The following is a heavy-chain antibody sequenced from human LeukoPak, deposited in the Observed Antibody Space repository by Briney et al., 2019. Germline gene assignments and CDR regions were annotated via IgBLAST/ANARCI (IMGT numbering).Heavy chain of an antibody. CDR2: MDPRDDT. CDR1: GYTSSSPD. J-gene: IGHJ3*02. D-gene: IGHD5-18*01. V-gene: IGHV1-8*01. CDR3: ARYIQGVGFDI. Sequence: ASVKVSCKAPGYTSSSPDINWVRQATGRGLEWLGWMDPRDDTGYAQRFQGRVTLTRDRSTNTAYMEISSLTSDDTAVYYCARYIQGVGFDIWGQGTMVTVSA.